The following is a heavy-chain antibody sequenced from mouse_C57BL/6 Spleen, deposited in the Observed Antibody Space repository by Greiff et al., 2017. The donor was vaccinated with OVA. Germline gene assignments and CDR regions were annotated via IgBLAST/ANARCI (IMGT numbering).Heavy chain of an antibody. CDR1: GYTFTSYW. CDR2: IDPSDSYT. V-gene: IGHV1-69*01. D-gene: IGHD2-5*01. CDR3: ARNPYYSNYSGWFAY. Sequence: QVQLQQSGAELVMPGASVKLSCKASGYTFTSYWMHWVKQRPGQGLEWIGEIDPSDSYTNYNQKFKGKSTLTVDKSSSTAYMQLSSLTSEDSAVYYCARNPYYSNYSGWFAYWGQGTLVTVSA. J-gene: IGHJ3*01.